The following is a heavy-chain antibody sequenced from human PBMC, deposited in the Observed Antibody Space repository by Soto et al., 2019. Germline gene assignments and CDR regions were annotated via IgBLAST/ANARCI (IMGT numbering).Heavy chain of an antibody. J-gene: IGHJ4*02. CDR1: GFTFSTYS. CDR3: ATPFRGYFDY. V-gene: IGHV3-48*02. CDR2: ISSSNSTI. D-gene: IGHD3-16*01. Sequence: EVQLVESGGGLVQPGGSLRLSCTASGFTFSTYSMHWVRQAPGKGLEWISYISSSNSTIYYADSMKGRFTISRDNAKNLLYLQMNSLRDEDTAVYYCATPFRGYFDYWGQGTLVTVSS.